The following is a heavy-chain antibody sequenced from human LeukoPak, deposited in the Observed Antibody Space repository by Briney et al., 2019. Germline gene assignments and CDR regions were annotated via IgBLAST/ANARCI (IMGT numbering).Heavy chain of an antibody. CDR1: GFTFSGSG. V-gene: IGHV3-30*02. CDR3: AKDSRNLPFDY. CDR2: IRSDGFIK. D-gene: IGHD1-14*01. J-gene: IGHJ4*02. Sequence: GGSLRLSCAASGFTFSGSGMHWVRQAPGKGLEWVAFIRSDGFIKYYADSVKGRFTISRDNSKNTLYLQMNNLRAEDTAVYYCAKDSRNLPFDYWGQGTLVTVSS.